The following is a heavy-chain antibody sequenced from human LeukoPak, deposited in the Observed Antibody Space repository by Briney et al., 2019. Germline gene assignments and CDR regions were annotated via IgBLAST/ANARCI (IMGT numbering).Heavy chain of an antibody. CDR1: GGSISSYY. Sequence: SETLSLTCTVSGGSISSYYWSWIRQPPGKGLEWIGYIYYSGSTNYNPSLKSRVTISVDTSKNQFSLMLSSVTAADTAVYYCASTGYNLSGPFDYWGQGTLVTVSS. J-gene: IGHJ4*02. CDR2: IYYSGST. V-gene: IGHV4-59*01. CDR3: ASTGYNLSGPFDY. D-gene: IGHD5-24*01.